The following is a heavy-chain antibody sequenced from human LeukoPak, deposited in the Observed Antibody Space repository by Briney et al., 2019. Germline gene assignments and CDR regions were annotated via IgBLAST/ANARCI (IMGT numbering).Heavy chain of an antibody. Sequence: GGSLRLSCAASGFTFSISAMSWVRQAPGKGLEWVSSISSSSSYIYYADSVKGRFTISRDNAKNSLYLQMNSLRAEDTAVYYCARETSTVTPETGFDYWGQGTLVTVSS. D-gene: IGHD4-17*01. CDR1: GFTFSISA. V-gene: IGHV3-21*01. CDR3: ARETSTVTPETGFDY. J-gene: IGHJ4*02. CDR2: ISSSSSYI.